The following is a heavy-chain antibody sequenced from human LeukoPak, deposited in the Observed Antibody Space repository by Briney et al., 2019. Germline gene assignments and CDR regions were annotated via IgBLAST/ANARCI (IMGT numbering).Heavy chain of an antibody. D-gene: IGHD3-10*01. CDR3: TTTMVRGVIIDNY. V-gene: IGHV3-15*01. CDR2: IKSKTDGGTT. CDR1: GFTFSNAW. J-gene: IGHJ4*02. Sequence: KPGGSLRLSCAASGFTFSNAWMSWVRQAPGKGLEWVGRIKSKTDGGTTDYAAPVKGRFTISRDDSKNTLYLQMNSLKTEGTAVYYCTTTMVRGVIIDNYWGQGTLVTVSS.